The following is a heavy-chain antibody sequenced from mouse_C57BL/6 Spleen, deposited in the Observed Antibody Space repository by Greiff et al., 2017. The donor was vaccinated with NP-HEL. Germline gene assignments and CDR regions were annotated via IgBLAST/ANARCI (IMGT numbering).Heavy chain of an antibody. D-gene: IGHD1-1*01. CDR1: GYTFTSYW. Sequence: VQLQQPGAELVKPGASVKLSCKASGYTFTSYWMHWVKQRPGPGLEWIGMIHPHSGSTNSNEKFKSKATLTVDKSSRTAYMQLSSLTSDDSAVYYCAHYYGSSPSFAYWGQGTLVTVSA. V-gene: IGHV1-64*01. J-gene: IGHJ3*01. CDR3: AHYYGSSPSFAY. CDR2: IHPHSGST.